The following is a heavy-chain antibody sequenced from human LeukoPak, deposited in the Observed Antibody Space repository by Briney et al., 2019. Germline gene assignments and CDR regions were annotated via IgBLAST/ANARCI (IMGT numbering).Heavy chain of an antibody. CDR3: ARADCGGDCYNP. J-gene: IGHJ5*02. CDR2: ISAYNGKT. V-gene: IGHV1-18*01. CDR1: HYSFTSYG. Sequence: VASVKVSCKTSHYSFTSYGFSWVRQAPGQGLEWMGWISAYNGKTNYAQKFQGRVTITADKSTSTAYMELSSLRSEDTAVYYCARADCGGDCYNPWGQGTLVTVSS. D-gene: IGHD2-21*01.